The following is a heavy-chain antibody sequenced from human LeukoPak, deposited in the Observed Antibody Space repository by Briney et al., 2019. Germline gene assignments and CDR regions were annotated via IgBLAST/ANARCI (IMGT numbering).Heavy chain of an antibody. CDR2: IYPGDSDT. CDR1: GYSFTSYW. D-gene: IGHD3-22*01. CDR3: ARAQGYYYDSSGYYFDS. Sequence: GESLKISCKGSGYSFTSYWIGWVRQMPGKGLEWMGIIYPGDSDTRYSPSFQGQVTISADKSISTAYLQRSSLKASDTAMYYCARAQGYYYDSSGYYFDSWGQGTLVTVSS. V-gene: IGHV5-51*01. J-gene: IGHJ4*02.